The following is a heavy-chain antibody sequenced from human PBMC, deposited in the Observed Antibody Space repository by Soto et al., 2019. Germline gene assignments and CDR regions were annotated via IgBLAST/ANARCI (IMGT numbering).Heavy chain of an antibody. CDR2: INPNSGGT. CDR1: GYTFTGYY. Sequence: ASVKVSCKASGYTFTGYYMRWVRQAPGQGLEWMGWINPNSGGTNYAQKFQGWVTMTRDTSISTAYMELSRLRSDDTAVYYCAISGYDFLGMDVWGQGTTVTVSS. J-gene: IGHJ6*02. V-gene: IGHV1-2*04. CDR3: AISGYDFLGMDV. D-gene: IGHD5-12*01.